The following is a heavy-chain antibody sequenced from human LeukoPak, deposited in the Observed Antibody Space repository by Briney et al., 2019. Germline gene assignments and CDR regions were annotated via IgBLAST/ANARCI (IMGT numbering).Heavy chain of an antibody. CDR1: GYTFTTYA. CDR3: ARGRLPRYFGSGTYLRSGRYYMDV. Sequence: ASVKVSCKTSGYTFTTYAMHWVRQAPGQRLEWMGWINGGNGNTKYSQEFQGRVTITRDTSASTACMELSSLRSEDMAVYYCARGRLPRYFGSGTYLRSGRYYMDVWGKGTTVTVSS. J-gene: IGHJ6*03. V-gene: IGHV1-3*03. D-gene: IGHD3-10*01. CDR2: INGGNGNT.